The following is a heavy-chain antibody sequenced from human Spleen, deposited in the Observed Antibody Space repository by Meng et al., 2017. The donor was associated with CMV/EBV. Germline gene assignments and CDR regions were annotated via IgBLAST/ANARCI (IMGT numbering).Heavy chain of an antibody. CDR3: ARVPIYRYSGYDWYFDY. Sequence: ESLKISCAVYGGSFSGYYWSWIRQPPGKGLEWIGEINHSGSTNYNPSLKSRVTISVDTSKNQFSLKLSSVTAADTAVYYCARVPIYRYSGYDWYFDYWGQGTLVTVSS. V-gene: IGHV4-34*01. D-gene: IGHD5-12*01. CDR1: GGSFSGYY. CDR2: INHSGST. J-gene: IGHJ4*02.